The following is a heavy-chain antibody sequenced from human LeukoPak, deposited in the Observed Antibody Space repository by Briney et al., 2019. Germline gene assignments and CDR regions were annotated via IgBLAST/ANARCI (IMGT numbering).Heavy chain of an antibody. V-gene: IGHV3-53*01. Sequence: GGSLRLSCAASGFTVSSNFMSWVRQAPGKGPEWVSVIYSGGTTYYADSVKGRFTISRDNSKNTLYLQMNSLRAEDTAVYYCARDRTTPEGYFDYWGQGTLVTVSS. CDR1: GFTVSSNF. J-gene: IGHJ4*02. CDR3: ARDRTTPEGYFDY. CDR2: IYSGGTT. D-gene: IGHD4-17*01.